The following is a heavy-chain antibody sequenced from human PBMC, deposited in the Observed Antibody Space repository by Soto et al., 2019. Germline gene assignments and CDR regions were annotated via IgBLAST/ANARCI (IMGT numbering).Heavy chain of an antibody. V-gene: IGHV1-8*01. CDR1: GYTFTSYD. D-gene: IGHD4-4*01. J-gene: IGHJ4*02. CDR2: MNPNSGNT. Sequence: QVQLVQSGAEVKKPGASVKVSCKASGYTFTSYDINWVRQATGQGLEWMGWMNPNSGNTGQAQKFQGRVTMTRNTSISTAYMNLSRLRPEHTAVYYCATTLYSANVDYWGQGPLVTFSS. CDR3: ATTLYSANVDY.